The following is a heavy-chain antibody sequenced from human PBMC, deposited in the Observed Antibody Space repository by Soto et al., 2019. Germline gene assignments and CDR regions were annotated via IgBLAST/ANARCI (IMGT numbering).Heavy chain of an antibody. Sequence: QVQVVESGGGVVQPGRSLRLSCAASGFTFSIYAMHWVRQAPGKGLEWMAVISDDGSNKHYADSVKGRFTISRDNSMNTLYLQMNSLRPEDTAVYYCARESTSVSTIRNYYHGMDVWGQGTTVTVSS. V-gene: IGHV3-30-3*01. D-gene: IGHD3-10*01. J-gene: IGHJ6*02. CDR3: ARESTSVSTIRNYYHGMDV. CDR2: ISDDGSNK. CDR1: GFTFSIYA.